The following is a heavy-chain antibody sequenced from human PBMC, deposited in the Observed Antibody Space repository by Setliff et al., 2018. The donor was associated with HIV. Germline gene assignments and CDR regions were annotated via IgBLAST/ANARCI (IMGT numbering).Heavy chain of an antibody. Sequence: GGSLRLSCAASGFTVSNNYMNWVRQAPGKGLEWVSVIYSGGSTYYADSVKGRFTISRDNSKNTLYLQMNSLRAEDTAVYYCARVGNEDDAFHVWGQGTMVTVSS. J-gene: IGHJ3*01. CDR2: IYSGGST. CDR1: GFTVSNNY. CDR3: ARVGNEDDAFHV. V-gene: IGHV3-53*01. D-gene: IGHD1-1*01.